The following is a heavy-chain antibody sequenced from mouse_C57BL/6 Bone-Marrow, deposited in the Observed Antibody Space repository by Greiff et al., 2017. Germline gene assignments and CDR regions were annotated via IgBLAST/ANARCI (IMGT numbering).Heavy chain of an antibody. CDR1: GYTFTSYW. V-gene: IGHV1-52*01. Sequence: VQLQQPGAELVRPGSSVKLSCKASGYTFTSYWMHLVKQRPIQGLEWIGNIDPSDSETHYNQKFKDKATLTVDKSSSTAYMQLSSLTSEDSAVYYCAAYYYGSRHWYFDVWGTGTTVTVSS. CDR2: IDPSDSET. CDR3: AAYYYGSRHWYFDV. J-gene: IGHJ1*03. D-gene: IGHD1-1*01.